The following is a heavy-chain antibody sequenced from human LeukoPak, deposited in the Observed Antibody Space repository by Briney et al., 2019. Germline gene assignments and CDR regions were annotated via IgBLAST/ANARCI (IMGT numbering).Heavy chain of an antibody. D-gene: IGHD4-17*01. CDR1: GYTFTDYY. CDR2: INPNGGGT. CDR3: ARDYKGYADPPSDY. J-gene: IGHJ4*02. Sequence: ASVKVSCKASGYTFTDYYVHWVRQAPGQGLEWMGWINPNGGGTRYAQNFQGRVTMTRDTSISTAYMELSRLRSDDTAVFYCARDYKGYADPPSDYWGQGTLVTVSS. V-gene: IGHV1-2*02.